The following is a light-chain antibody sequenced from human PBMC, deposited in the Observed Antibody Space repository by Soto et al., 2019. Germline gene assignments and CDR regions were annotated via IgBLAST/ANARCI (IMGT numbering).Light chain of an antibody. CDR1: QSIGSN. CDR3: QQYNHWPPWT. CDR2: EAS. J-gene: IGKJ1*01. Sequence: EVVMTQSPATLPVSLGGRVALSCRASQSIGSNLAWYQQKPGQPPRLLIYEASNRDTGVPTRFSGSGSGTDFTLTITSLQSEDFAVYSCQQYNHWPPWTFGQGTKVDIK. V-gene: IGKV3D-15*01.